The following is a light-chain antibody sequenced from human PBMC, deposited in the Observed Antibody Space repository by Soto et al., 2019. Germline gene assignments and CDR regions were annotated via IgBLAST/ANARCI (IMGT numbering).Light chain of an antibody. V-gene: IGLV1-44*01. J-gene: IGLJ3*02. CDR1: SSHIGSNT. Sequence: QSVLTQPPSASGTPGQRVTISCSGSSSHIGSNTVNWYQQLPGTAPKLLIYSNNQRPSGVPDRFSGSKSGTSASLAISGLQSEDEADYYCAAWDESLNGWVFGGGTKLTVL. CDR3: AAWDESLNGWV. CDR2: SNN.